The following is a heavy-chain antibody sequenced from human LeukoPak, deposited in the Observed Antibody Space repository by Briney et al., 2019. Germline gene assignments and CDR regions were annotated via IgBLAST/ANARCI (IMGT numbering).Heavy chain of an antibody. V-gene: IGHV3-23*01. CDR3: ARSGLSRFGF. D-gene: IGHD2/OR15-2a*01. Sequence: GGSLRLSCAASAFTFSNYNMNWVRQAPGKGLQWVSAFSGSGGSTYYADSVKGRFTISRDNSRNTLYLQMNSLRAEDTAVYYCARSGLSRFGFWGQGTLVTVSS. CDR2: FSGSGGST. CDR1: AFTFSNYN. J-gene: IGHJ4*02.